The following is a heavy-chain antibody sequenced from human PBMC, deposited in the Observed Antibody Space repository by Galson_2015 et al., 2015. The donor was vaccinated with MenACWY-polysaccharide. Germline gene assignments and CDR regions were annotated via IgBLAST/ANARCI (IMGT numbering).Heavy chain of an antibody. CDR2: INTDGSGT. J-gene: IGHJ4*02. V-gene: IGHV3-74*01. CDR3: ATYGSGIN. Sequence: SLRLSCAASGFTFSSYWMHWVRHAPGKGLVWVSHINTDGSGTSYADSVKGRFTISRDNAKNTLYLQMNSLRAEDTAVYYCATYGSGINSGQGTLVTVSS. CDR1: GFTFSSYW. D-gene: IGHD3-10*01.